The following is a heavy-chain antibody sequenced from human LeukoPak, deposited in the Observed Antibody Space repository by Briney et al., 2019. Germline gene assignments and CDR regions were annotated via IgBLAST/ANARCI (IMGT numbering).Heavy chain of an antibody. Sequence: GESLKISCKASGYSFTRHWIGWVRQMPGKGLEWMGIVHPGDSDSRYSPSFQGQVTISADKSISTAYLQWSSLKASDTGMYYCARHRSSGWGPYYFSGMDVWGQGTTVTVSS. V-gene: IGHV5-51*01. CDR1: GYSFTRHW. J-gene: IGHJ6*02. CDR2: VHPGDSDS. D-gene: IGHD6-19*01. CDR3: ARHRSSGWGPYYFSGMDV.